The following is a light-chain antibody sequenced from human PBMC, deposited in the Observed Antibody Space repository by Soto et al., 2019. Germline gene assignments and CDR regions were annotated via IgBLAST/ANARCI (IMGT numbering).Light chain of an antibody. CDR3: SSYSGSSTLVV. J-gene: IGLJ2*01. CDR1: SSDVGGYNL. V-gene: IGLV2-14*03. CDR2: DVS. Sequence: QSALTQPASVSGSPGQSIAISCTGTSSDVGGYNLVSWYQQHPGKAPKLMIYDVSHRPSGISDRFSGSKSGNTASLTISGLQAEDEADYSCSSYSGSSTLVVFGGGTKLTVL.